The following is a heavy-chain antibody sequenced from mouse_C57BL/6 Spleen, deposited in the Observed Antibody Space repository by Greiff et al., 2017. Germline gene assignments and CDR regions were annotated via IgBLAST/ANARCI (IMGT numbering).Heavy chain of an antibody. Sequence: QVQLQQPGAELVKPGASVKMSCKASGYTFTSYWITWVKQRPGQGLEWIGDIYPGSGSTNYNEKFKSKATLTVDTSSSIAYMQLSSLTSEDSAVYYCARSGSSGYDWFAYWGQGTLVTVSA. V-gene: IGHV1-55*01. CDR2: IYPGSGST. CDR3: ARSGSSGYDWFAY. CDR1: GYTFTSYW. D-gene: IGHD3-2*02. J-gene: IGHJ3*01.